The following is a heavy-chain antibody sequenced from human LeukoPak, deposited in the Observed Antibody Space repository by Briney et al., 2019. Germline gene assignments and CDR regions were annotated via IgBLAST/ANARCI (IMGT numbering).Heavy chain of an antibody. D-gene: IGHD5-12*01. Sequence: GGSLRLSCAASGFTPTNYAMNWVRQAPGKGLEWVSVLIGSSGSTDYADSVNGRFTISRDNSKNTVFLQMNSLRAEDTAIYYCAKGAYDYIEIGYFDSWGQGTLVTVSS. V-gene: IGHV3-23*01. J-gene: IGHJ4*03. CDR1: GFTPTNYA. CDR3: AKGAYDYIEIGYFDS. CDR2: LIGSSGST.